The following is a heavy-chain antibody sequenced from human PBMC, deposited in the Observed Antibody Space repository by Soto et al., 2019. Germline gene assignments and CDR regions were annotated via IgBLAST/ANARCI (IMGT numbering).Heavy chain of an antibody. V-gene: IGHV4-59*01. J-gene: IGHJ4*02. CDR1: GASIRNYY. Sequence: QMQLQESGPGLVKPSETMSLTCTASGASIRNYYWNWIRQPPGKGLEWIGHIYNGESTNYNPSLMSRVTISVDTSKNQLSLKLRSVTAADTAVYYCAQTTGWPGFDYWGQGALVTVSS. D-gene: IGHD6-19*01. CDR2: IYNGEST. CDR3: AQTTGWPGFDY.